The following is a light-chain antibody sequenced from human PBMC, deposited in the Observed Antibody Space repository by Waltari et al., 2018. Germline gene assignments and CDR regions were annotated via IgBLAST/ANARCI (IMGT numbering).Light chain of an antibody. CDR3: CTYAGSTSVI. CDR1: SSDVGSYNL. J-gene: IGLJ2*01. CDR2: EGS. V-gene: IGLV2-23*01. Sequence: SALTQPASVSGSPGQSITISCTGISSDVGSYNLVSWYQHHPGKAPKLMIYEGSKRPSGGSNRFSASKSDNTASLTISGLQAEDEGDYYCCTYAGSTSVIFGGGTKVTVL.